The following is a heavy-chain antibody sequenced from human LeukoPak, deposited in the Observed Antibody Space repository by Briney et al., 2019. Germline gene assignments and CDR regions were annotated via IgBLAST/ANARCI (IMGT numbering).Heavy chain of an antibody. Sequence: PSETLSLTCTVSGGSISSYYWSWIRQPPGKGLEWIGYIYYSGSTNYNPSLKSRVTISVDTSKYQFSLKLSSVTAADTAVYYCARNGLRFLESELFDYWGQGTLVTVSS. D-gene: IGHD3-3*01. CDR2: IYYSGST. V-gene: IGHV4-59*08. CDR1: GGSISSYY. J-gene: IGHJ4*02. CDR3: ARNGLRFLESELFDY.